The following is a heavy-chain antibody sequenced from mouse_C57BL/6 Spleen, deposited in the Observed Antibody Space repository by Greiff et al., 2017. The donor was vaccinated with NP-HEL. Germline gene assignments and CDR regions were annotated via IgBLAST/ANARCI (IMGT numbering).Heavy chain of an antibody. D-gene: IGHD1-1*01. Sequence: EVKVEESGPGMVKPSQSLSLTCTVTGYSITSGYDWHWIRHFPGNKLEWMGYISYSGSTNYNPSLKSRISITHDTSKNHFFLKLNSVTTEDTATYYCARDGYYGGGFDYWGQGTTLTVSS. V-gene: IGHV3-1*01. CDR1: GYSITSGYD. CDR2: ISYSGST. CDR3: ARDGYYGGGFDY. J-gene: IGHJ2*01.